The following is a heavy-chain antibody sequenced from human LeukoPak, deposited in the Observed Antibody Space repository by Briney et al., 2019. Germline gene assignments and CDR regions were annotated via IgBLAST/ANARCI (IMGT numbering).Heavy chain of an antibody. D-gene: IGHD3-22*01. CDR2: IYYGGST. CDR1: GGSISSGDYY. Sequence: SETLSLTCTVSGGSISSGDYYWSWIRQPPGKGLEWIGYIYYGGSTYYNPSLKSRVTISVDTSKNQFSLKLSSVTAVDTAVYYCTRNYDSSGYTTFGYWGRGTLVTVSS. CDR3: TRNYDSSGYTTFGY. V-gene: IGHV4-30-4*01. J-gene: IGHJ4*02.